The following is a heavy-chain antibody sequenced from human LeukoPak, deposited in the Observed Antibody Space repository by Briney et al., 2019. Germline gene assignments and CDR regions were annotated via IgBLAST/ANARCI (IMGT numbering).Heavy chain of an antibody. D-gene: IGHD6-13*01. CDR1: ARSITSSY. V-gene: IGHV4-59*01. CDR3: ARGASSSSHFDF. J-gene: IGHJ4*02. Sequence: SPTLSLTCTVAARSITSSYWSSVRHHPRNGLGWVGYIFYSGRTTYNPSRRARATMSVATSKNQFSRQLTFVTPAAPAGFYWARGASSSSHFDFWGQGTLVTVSS. CDR2: IFYSGRT.